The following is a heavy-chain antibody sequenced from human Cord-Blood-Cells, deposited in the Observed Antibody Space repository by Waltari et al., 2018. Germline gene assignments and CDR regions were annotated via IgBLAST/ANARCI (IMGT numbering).Heavy chain of an antibody. CDR1: GGSISSYY. D-gene: IGHD2-21*02. V-gene: IGHV4-59*01. CDR2: IYYSGST. Sequence: QVQLQESGPGLVKPSETLSLTCTVSGGSISSYYWSWIRHPPGNGLEWIGYIYYSGSTNYNPSLKSRVTISVDTSKNQFSLKLSSVTAADTAVYYCARAYCGGDCYSYYYYYMDVWGKGTTVTVSS. CDR3: ARAYCGGDCYSYYYYYMDV. J-gene: IGHJ6*03.